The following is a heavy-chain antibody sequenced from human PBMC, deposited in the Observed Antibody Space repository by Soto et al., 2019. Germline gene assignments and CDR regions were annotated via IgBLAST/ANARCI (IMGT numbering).Heavy chain of an antibody. D-gene: IGHD3-16*01. CDR3: TRSIGSGGVMGGFDY. J-gene: IGHJ4*02. V-gene: IGHV1-69*01. CDR1: GGTFKMYA. CDR2: IIPIFDTP. Sequence: QVQLVQSGAEGRKPGSAVRVSCKASGGTFKMYAMNWVRQAPGQGLECMAGIIPIFDTPRYAQKFQGRVTITVDESTTTAYMELSSLRSEDTATYYCTRSIGSGGVMGGFDYWGQGTLVTVAS.